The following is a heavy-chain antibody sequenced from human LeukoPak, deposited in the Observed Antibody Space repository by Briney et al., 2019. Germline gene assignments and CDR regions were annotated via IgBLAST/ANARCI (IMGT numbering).Heavy chain of an antibody. V-gene: IGHV1-3*01. CDR1: GHSITNFA. CDR3: ARMTTGKFDY. D-gene: IGHD3-10*01. J-gene: IGHJ4*02. Sequence: SVKVSCKTSGHSITNFAIHWVRQAPGQRLEWMGRINAANGNAEYSQRFQDRVTITRDTSASTAYLELSSLRSEDTAVYYCARMTTGKFDYWGQGTLVTVSS. CDR2: INAANGNA.